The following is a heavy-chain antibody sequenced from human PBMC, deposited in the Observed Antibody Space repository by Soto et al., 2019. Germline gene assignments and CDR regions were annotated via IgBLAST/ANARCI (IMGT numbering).Heavy chain of an antibody. D-gene: IGHD3-3*01. CDR2: IYSGGST. J-gene: IGHJ4*02. CDR1: GFTVSSNY. Sequence: SLRISCAASGFTVSSNYMSWVRQAPGKGLEWVSVIYSGGSTYYADSVKGRFTISRDNSKNTLYLQMNSLRAEDTAVYYCAGGFWSDYWGQGTLVTVSS. V-gene: IGHV3-53*01. CDR3: AGGFWSDY.